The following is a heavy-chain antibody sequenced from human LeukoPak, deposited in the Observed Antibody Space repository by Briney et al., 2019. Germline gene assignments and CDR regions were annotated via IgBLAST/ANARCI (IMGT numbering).Heavy chain of an antibody. Sequence: PSETLSLTCTVSGGPISSSSYYWGWIRQPPGKGLEWIGSIYYSGSTYYNPSLKSRVTISVDTSKNQFSLKLSSVTAADTAVYYCARAEKVTVTKGHAFDIWGQGTMVTVSS. D-gene: IGHD4-11*01. CDR2: IYYSGST. CDR1: GGPISSSSYY. J-gene: IGHJ3*02. V-gene: IGHV4-39*07. CDR3: ARAEKVTVTKGHAFDI.